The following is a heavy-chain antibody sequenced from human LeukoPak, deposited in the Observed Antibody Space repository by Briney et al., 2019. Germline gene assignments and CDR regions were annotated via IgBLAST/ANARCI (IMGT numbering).Heavy chain of an antibody. Sequence: GGSLRLFCVASGFSSCSYCMSSVRRAPGERVQWVANIKKDGREKYYVDSVKGRFTISRHNAKNSLFLQRNSLRAEDTAVYFCAREASGWCFGFWGQGTLVTVSS. J-gene: IGHJ4*02. D-gene: IGHD6-19*01. V-gene: IGHV3-7*01. CDR2: IKKDGREK. CDR1: GFSSCSYC. CDR3: AREASGWCFGF.